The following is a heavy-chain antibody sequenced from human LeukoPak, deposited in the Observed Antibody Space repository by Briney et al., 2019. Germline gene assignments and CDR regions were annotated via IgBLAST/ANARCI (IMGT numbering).Heavy chain of an antibody. V-gene: IGHV3-74*01. CDR2: VNSDGSWT. CDR3: VSFYETN. CDR1: GNYW. D-gene: IGHD2-2*01. Sequence: GGSLRLSCAVSGNYWMHWVRQAPGKGLVWVSHVNSDGSWTSHADSVKGRFTISKDNAKNTVYLQMNNLRTEDTAVYYCVSFYETNWGRGTLVTVSS. J-gene: IGHJ4*02.